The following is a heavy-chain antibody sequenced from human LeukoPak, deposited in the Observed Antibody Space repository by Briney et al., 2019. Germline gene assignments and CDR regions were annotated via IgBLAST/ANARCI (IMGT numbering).Heavy chain of an antibody. Sequence: PGGSLRLSCAASGFTFDDYAMHWVRQAPGKGLEWVSGISWNSGSIGYADSVKGRFTISRDNAKNSLYLQMDSLRAEDMALYYCARSPGEEQQLVLLFDYWGQGTLVTVSS. CDR2: ISWNSGSI. J-gene: IGHJ4*02. CDR3: ARSPGEEQQLVLLFDY. V-gene: IGHV3-9*03. CDR1: GFTFDDYA. D-gene: IGHD6-13*01.